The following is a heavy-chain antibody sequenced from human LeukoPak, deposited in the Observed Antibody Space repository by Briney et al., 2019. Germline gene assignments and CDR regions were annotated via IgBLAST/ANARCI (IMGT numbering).Heavy chain of an antibody. CDR1: GFTFSSYA. D-gene: IGHD6-13*01. CDR3: TKPQGSSWYEFDS. CDR2: VRGSGGST. Sequence: GGSLRLSCAASGFTFSSYAMSWVRQAPGKGLEWVSGVRGSGGSTYDAHSVKGRFTISRDNSKNTLYLQLNSLRAEDTAIYYCTKPQGSSWYEFDSWGQGTLVTVSS. J-gene: IGHJ4*02. V-gene: IGHV3-23*01.